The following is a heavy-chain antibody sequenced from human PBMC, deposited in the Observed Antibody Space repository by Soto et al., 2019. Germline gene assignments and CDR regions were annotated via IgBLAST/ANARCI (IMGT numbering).Heavy chain of an antibody. CDR2: VYYTGDT. CDR3: VRQGIDYLQGLADV. CDR1: SGPSRSYN. V-gene: IGHV4-59*08. J-gene: IGHJ6*02. D-gene: IGHD1-26*01. Sequence: QVQLQQSGPRLVKPSETLSLTCTVSSGPSRSYNWGWIRQSPRRGLEWIGYVYYTGDTAYNPSLKSRVTISADTSTNIISLILSSVTAADTAVYYCVRQGIDYLQGLADVWGQGTTVTVSS.